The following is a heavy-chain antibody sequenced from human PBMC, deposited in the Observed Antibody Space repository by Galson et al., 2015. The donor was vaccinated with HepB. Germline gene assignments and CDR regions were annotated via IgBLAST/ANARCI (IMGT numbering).Heavy chain of an antibody. J-gene: IGHJ4*02. V-gene: IGHV4-59*01. CDR2: IYYSGST. D-gene: IGHD3-10*01. Sequence: ETLSLTCTVSGGSISSYYWSWIRQPPGKGLEWVGYIYYSGSTNYNPSLKSRVTISIDTPKNQFSLKLSSVTAADTAVYYCARGPEVWGLMRAIDYWGQGTL. CDR3: ARGPEVWGLMRAIDY. CDR1: GGSISSYY.